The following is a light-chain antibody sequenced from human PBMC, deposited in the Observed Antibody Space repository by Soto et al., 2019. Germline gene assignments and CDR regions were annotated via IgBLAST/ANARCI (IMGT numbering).Light chain of an antibody. CDR3: CSFAGSSTYV. Sequence: QSVLTQPASVSGSPGQSITISCTGTSSDVGSYDLVSWYQHHPGKAPKLMIYEVSKRPSGVSNRFSGSKSDNTASLTISGLQVEDEADYYCCSFAGSSTYVFGTGTKVTVL. J-gene: IGLJ1*01. CDR1: SSDVGSYDL. CDR2: EVS. V-gene: IGLV2-23*02.